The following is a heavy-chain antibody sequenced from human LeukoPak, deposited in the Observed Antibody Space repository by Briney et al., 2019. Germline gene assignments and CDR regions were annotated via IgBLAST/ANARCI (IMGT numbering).Heavy chain of an antibody. V-gene: IGHV3-9*01. CDR3: AKDSGSGSYRGALDY. CDR2: ISWNSVSV. D-gene: IGHD3-10*01. J-gene: IGHJ4*02. CDR1: GFAFDEFA. Sequence: GGSLRLSCAASGFAFDEFAMHWVPQAPGKGVGRVSGISWNSVSVGYANSVKGRFTISRDNAKNSLYLQMNSLRAEDTALYYCAKDSGSGSYRGALDYWGQGTLVTVSS.